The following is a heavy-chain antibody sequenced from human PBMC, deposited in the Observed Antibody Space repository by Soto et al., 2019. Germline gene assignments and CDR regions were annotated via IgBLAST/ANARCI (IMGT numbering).Heavy chain of an antibody. Sequence: GGSLRLSCAASGFTFSNYGMHWVRQAPGKGLEWVAVISYDGSNKYYADSVKGRFTISRDNAKNSLYLQMNSLRAEDTAVYYCAPAYCSSTSCHAGYGMDVWGQGTTVTV. CDR1: GFTFSNYG. J-gene: IGHJ6*02. CDR2: ISYDGSNK. D-gene: IGHD2-2*01. CDR3: APAYCSSTSCHAGYGMDV. V-gene: IGHV3-30*03.